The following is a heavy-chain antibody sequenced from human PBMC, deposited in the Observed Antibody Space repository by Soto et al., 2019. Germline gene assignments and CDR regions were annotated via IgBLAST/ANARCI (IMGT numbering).Heavy chain of an antibody. V-gene: IGHV1-24*01. CDR1: GYTLTELS. Sequence: ASVKVSCKGSGYTLTELSMHWVRQAPGKGLEWMGGFDPEDGETIYAQKFQGRVTMTEDTSTDTAYMELSSLRSEDTAVYYCATVDSARAEISSSWYYFDYWGQGTLVTVSS. J-gene: IGHJ4*02. D-gene: IGHD6-13*01. CDR3: ATVDSARAEISSSWYYFDY. CDR2: FDPEDGET.